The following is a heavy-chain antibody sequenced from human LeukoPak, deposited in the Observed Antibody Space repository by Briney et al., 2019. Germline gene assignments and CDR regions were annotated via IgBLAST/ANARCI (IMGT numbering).Heavy chain of an antibody. CDR1: GFTFSSYS. Sequence: PGGSLRLSCAASGFTFSSYSMNWVRQAPGKGLEWVSSISSSSSYIYYADSVKGRFTISRNNAKNSLYLQMNSLRAEDTAVYYCARDGAYCGGDCRGGNYMDVWGKGTTVTVSS. V-gene: IGHV3-21*01. J-gene: IGHJ6*03. CDR3: ARDGAYCGGDCRGGNYMDV. D-gene: IGHD2-21*01. CDR2: ISSSSSYI.